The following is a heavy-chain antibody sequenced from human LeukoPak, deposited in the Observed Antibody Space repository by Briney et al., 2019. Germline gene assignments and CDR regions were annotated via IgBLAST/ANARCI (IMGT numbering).Heavy chain of an antibody. D-gene: IGHD1-20*01. Sequence: ASVKVSCKASGYTFTSYYMHWVRQAPGQGLEWMGRINPNSGGTNYAQKFQGRVTMTRDTSISTAYMELSRLRSDDTAVYYCARVMGITGTLNDYWGQGTLVTVSS. CDR3: ARVMGITGTLNDY. V-gene: IGHV1-2*06. J-gene: IGHJ4*02. CDR2: INPNSGGT. CDR1: GYTFTSYY.